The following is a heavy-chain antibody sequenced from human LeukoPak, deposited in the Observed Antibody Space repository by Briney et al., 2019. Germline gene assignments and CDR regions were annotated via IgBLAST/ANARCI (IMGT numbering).Heavy chain of an antibody. Sequence: ASVKVSCKASGYTFTSYYMHWVRQAPGQGLEWMGIINPSGGSTSYAQKFQGRVTMTRDMSTTTDYMELSSLRSEDTAVYYCARDHGDYGDYWGQGTLVTVSS. V-gene: IGHV1-46*01. CDR1: GYTFTSYY. D-gene: IGHD4-17*01. CDR2: INPSGGST. J-gene: IGHJ4*02. CDR3: ARDHGDYGDY.